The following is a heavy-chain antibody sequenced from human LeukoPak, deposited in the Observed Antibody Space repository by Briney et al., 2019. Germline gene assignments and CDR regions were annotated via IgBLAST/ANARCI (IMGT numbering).Heavy chain of an antibody. J-gene: IGHJ5*02. CDR3: AKDYDSSGNNWFDP. CDR1: GFTFSSYA. CDR2: ISGSGGSS. V-gene: IGHV3-23*01. Sequence: PGGSLRLSCAASGFTFSSYAMSWVRQAPGKGLEWVSAISGSGGSSYYADSVKGRFTISRDNSKNALYLQMNSLRAEDTAVYYCAKDYDSSGNNWFDPWGQGTLVTVSS. D-gene: IGHD3-22*01.